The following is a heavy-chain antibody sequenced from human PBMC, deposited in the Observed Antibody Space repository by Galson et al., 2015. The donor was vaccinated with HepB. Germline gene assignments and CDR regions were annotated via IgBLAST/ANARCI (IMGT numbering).Heavy chain of an antibody. J-gene: IGHJ2*01. CDR1: GYTFTSYY. V-gene: IGHV1-46*01. CDR2: INPSGGST. Sequence: SVKVSCKASGYTFTSYYMHWVRQAPGQGLEWMGIINPSGGSTSYAQKFQGRVTMTRDTSTSTVYMELNSLRAEDTAVYYCAKDGGSSGWFIESPWYFDLWGRGTLVTVSS. CDR3: AKDGGSSGWFIESPWYFDL. D-gene: IGHD6-19*01.